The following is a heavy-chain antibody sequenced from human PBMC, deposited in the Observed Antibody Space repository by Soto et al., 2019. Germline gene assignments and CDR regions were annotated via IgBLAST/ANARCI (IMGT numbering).Heavy chain of an antibody. Sequence: ASVKVSCKASGYTFLHYDINWVRQATGQGLEWMGWMNPNSGKTGCALKFQDRVTMTWNTSITTAYLDVNSLTSEDTAMYYCARLRPGGAFDIWGQGTVVTVSS. CDR1: GYTFLHYD. CDR3: ARLRPGGAFDI. J-gene: IGHJ3*02. V-gene: IGHV1-8*01. CDR2: MNPNSGKT. D-gene: IGHD4-17*01.